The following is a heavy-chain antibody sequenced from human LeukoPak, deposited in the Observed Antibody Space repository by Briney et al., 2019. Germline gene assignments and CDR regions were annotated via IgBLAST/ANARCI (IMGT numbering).Heavy chain of an antibody. J-gene: IGHJ6*04. D-gene: IGHD3-10*02. Sequence: PGGSLRLSCAASGFTFSSYSMNWVRQAPGKGLEWVSSISSSRSHIYYADSVKGRFTISRDNAKNSLYLQMNSLRAEDTAVYYCAELGITMIGGVWGKGTTVTISS. CDR1: GFTFSSYS. CDR2: ISSSRSHI. CDR3: AELGITMIGGV. V-gene: IGHV3-21*01.